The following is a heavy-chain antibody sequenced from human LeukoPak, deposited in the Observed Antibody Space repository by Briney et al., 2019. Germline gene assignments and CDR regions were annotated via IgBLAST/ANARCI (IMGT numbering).Heavy chain of an antibody. Sequence: GGSLRLSCAASGFTFSSYAMHWVRQAPGKGLEWVAVISYDGSNKYYADSVKGRFTISRDNSKNTLYLQTNSLRAEDTAVYYCARDGGITGTYNWIDPWGQGTLVTVSP. CDR2: ISYDGSNK. D-gene: IGHD1-7*01. CDR1: GFTFSSYA. J-gene: IGHJ5*02. CDR3: ARDGGITGTYNWIDP. V-gene: IGHV3-30-3*01.